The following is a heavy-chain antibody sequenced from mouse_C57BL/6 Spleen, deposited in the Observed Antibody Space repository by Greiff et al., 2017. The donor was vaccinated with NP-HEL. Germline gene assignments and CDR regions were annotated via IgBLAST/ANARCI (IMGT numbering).Heavy chain of an antibody. V-gene: IGHV1-80*01. CDR2: ISPGDGDT. D-gene: IGHD1-1*01. J-gene: IGHJ1*03. Sequence: QVQLQQSGAELVKPGASVKISCKASGYAFSSYWMNWVKQRPGKGLEWIGQISPGDGDTNYNAKFKGKATMTADKSSSTAYMQLSSLTSEDSAVYFCARHYGSSYGYFDVWGTGTTVTVSS. CDR1: GYAFSSYW. CDR3: ARHYGSSYGYFDV.